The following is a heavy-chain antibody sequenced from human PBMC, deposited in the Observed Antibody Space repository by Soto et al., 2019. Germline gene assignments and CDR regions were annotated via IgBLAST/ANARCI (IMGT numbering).Heavy chain of an antibody. Sequence: ASVPGSCTAAGSTFPGAGISWGRQAHGQGLEWMGWISAYNGDTHYVQRFQGRLTMTTDTSTSTAYMELRSLTSDDTAVYYCARDPPFSGILRGTPLREGWGQGTTVTVS. CDR2: ISAYNGDT. V-gene: IGHV1-18*01. CDR3: ARDPPFSGILRGTPLREG. D-gene: IGHD4-17*01. CDR1: GSTFPGAG. J-gene: IGHJ6*02.